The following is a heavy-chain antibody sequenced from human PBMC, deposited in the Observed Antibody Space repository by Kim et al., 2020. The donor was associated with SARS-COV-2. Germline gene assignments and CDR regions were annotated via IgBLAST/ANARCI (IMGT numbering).Heavy chain of an antibody. V-gene: IGHV3-33*06. CDR3: AKGDYGDYVGTDY. Sequence: GGSLRLSCAASGFTFSSYAMHWVRQAPGKGLEWVAVIWYDGSNKYYADSVKGRFTISRDNSKNTLYLQMNSLRAEDTAVYYCAKGDYGDYVGTDYWGQGTLVTVSS. CDR1: GFTFSSYA. CDR2: IWYDGSNK. J-gene: IGHJ4*02. D-gene: IGHD4-17*01.